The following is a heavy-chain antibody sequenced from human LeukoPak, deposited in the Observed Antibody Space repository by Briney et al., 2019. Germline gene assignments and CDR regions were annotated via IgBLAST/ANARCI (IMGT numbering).Heavy chain of an antibody. CDR3: ASYQIAVAGTQRFDY. D-gene: IGHD6-19*01. V-gene: IGHV4-34*01. CDR2: INHSGST. CDR1: GGSFSGYY. Sequence: SETLSLTCAVYGGSFSGYYRSWIRQPPGKGLEWIGEINHSGSTNYNPSLKSRVTISVDTSKNQFSLKLSSVTAADTAVYYCASYQIAVAGTQRFDYWGQGTLVTVSS. J-gene: IGHJ4*02.